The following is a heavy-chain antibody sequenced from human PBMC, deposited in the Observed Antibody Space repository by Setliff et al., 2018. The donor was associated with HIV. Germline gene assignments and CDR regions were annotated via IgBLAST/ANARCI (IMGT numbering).Heavy chain of an antibody. Sequence: SETLSLTCTVSGGSISSGSYYWSWIRQPAGKGLEWIGHIYTSGSTNYNPSLKSRVTISVDTSKNQFSLKLSSVTAADTAVYYCARDQGELLHYYYGLDVWGQGTTVTVS. J-gene: IGHJ6*02. V-gene: IGHV4-61*09. CDR1: GGSISSGSYY. CDR2: IYTSGST. D-gene: IGHD1-26*01. CDR3: ARDQGELLHYYYGLDV.